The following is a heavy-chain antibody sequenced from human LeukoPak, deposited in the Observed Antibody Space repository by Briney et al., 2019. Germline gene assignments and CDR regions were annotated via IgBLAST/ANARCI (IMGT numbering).Heavy chain of an antibody. V-gene: IGHV3-30-3*01. D-gene: IGHD2-2*01. J-gene: IGHJ6*02. CDR3: ARGGYCSSTSCYGYYYYYGMDV. Sequence: GRSLRLSCAASGFTFSSYAMHWVRQAPGKGLEWVSAISYDGSNTYYADSVKGRFTISRDNSKNTLYLQMNSLRAEDTAVYYCARGGYCSSTSCYGYYYYYGMDVWGQGTTVTVSS. CDR1: GFTFSSYA. CDR2: ISYDGSNT.